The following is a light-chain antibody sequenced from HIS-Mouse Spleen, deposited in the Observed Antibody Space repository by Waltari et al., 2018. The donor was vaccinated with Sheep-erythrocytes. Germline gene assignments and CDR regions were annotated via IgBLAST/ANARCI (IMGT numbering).Light chain of an antibody. CDR1: QGISSA. V-gene: IGKV1D-13*01. CDR2: DAS. J-gene: IGKJ1*01. Sequence: AIQLTQSPSSLSASVGHRVTITCRASQGISSALAWYKQKPGKAPKLLIYDASSLESGVPSRFSGSGSGTDFTLTISSLQPEDFATYYCQQFNNYPRTFGQGTKVEIK. CDR3: QQFNNYPRT.